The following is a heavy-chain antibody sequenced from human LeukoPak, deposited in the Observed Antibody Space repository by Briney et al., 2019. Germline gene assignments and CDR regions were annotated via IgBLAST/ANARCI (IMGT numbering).Heavy chain of an antibody. J-gene: IGHJ5*02. D-gene: IGHD1-14*01. CDR1: GFTFDDYA. CDR3: SRNPTAYNWFDP. V-gene: IGHV3-9*01. CDR2: ISWNSGSI. Sequence: GGSLRLSCAASGFTFDDYAMHWVRQAPGKGLEWVSGISWNSGSIGYADSVKGRFTISRDNAKNSLYLQMNSLRAEDTAVYFCSRNPTAYNWFDPWGQGTLVTVSS.